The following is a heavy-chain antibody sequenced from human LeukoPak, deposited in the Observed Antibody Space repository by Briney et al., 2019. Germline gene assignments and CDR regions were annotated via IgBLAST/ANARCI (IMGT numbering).Heavy chain of an antibody. D-gene: IGHD3-9*01. Sequence: GGSLRLSCAASGFTFSSYSMNWVRQASGKGLEWVSSISSSSSYIYYADSVKGRFTISRDNAKNSLYLQMNSLRAEDTAVYYCAKDGGEYYDILTGYYPRLYYMDVWGKGTTVTISS. V-gene: IGHV3-21*01. CDR3: AKDGGEYYDILTGYYPRLYYMDV. CDR2: ISSSSSYI. J-gene: IGHJ6*03. CDR1: GFTFSSYS.